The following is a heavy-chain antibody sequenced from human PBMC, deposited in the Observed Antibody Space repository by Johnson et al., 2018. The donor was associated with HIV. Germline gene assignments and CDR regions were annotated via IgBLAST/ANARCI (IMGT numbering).Heavy chain of an antibody. V-gene: IGHV3-53*01. CDR1: VFTVSSNY. CDR2: IYSGGST. J-gene: IGHJ3*02. CDR3: AKDQHGPLVPTVMRDDAFDI. Sequence: VQLVESGGGLIQPGGSLRLSCAASVFTVSSNYMSWVRQAPGKGLEWVSVIYSGGSTYYADSVKGRFTISREHSKNAVYLQMNSLGAGDTAVYYCAKDQHGPLVPTVMRDDAFDIWGQGTMVTVSS. D-gene: IGHD5-12*01.